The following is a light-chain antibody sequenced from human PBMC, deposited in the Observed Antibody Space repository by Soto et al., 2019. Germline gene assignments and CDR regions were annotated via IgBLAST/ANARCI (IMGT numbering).Light chain of an antibody. Sequence: QSVLTQPPSVSGAPGQRVTISCTGSSSNIGAGYDVHWYQQLPGTAPKLLIYGNSNRPSGVPDRFSGSKSGNTASLTVSGLQAEDEAEYYCSSYAGSNNFVVFGGGTKLTVL. V-gene: IGLV1-40*01. CDR2: GNS. J-gene: IGLJ2*01. CDR1: SSNIGAGYD. CDR3: SSYAGSNNFVV.